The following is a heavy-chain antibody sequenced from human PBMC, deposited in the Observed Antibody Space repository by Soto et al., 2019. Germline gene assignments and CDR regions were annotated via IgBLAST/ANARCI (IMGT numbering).Heavy chain of an antibody. CDR1: GLTFSSYW. Sequence: GGSLRLSCAASGLTFSSYWMSWVRQAPGKGPEWVANVREDEREKYYVDSVRGRFTISRDNAKNSLYLQMNSLRVEDTAVYYCVRDGYRGYDWAFDIWGRGTMVTVSS. CDR2: VREDEREK. CDR3: VRDGYRGYDWAFDI. J-gene: IGHJ3*02. D-gene: IGHD5-12*01. V-gene: IGHV3-7*01.